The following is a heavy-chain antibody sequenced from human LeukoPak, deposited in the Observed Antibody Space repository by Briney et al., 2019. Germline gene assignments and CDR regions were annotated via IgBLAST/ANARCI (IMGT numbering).Heavy chain of an antibody. CDR3: AKGVTIFGVLIKGDAFDI. CDR1: GFTLSSYA. CDR2: ISGSGGST. V-gene: IGHV3-23*01. D-gene: IGHD3-3*01. J-gene: IGHJ3*02. Sequence: GGSLRLSCAASGFTLSSYAMSWVRDAPGKGLEWVSAISGSGGSTYYADSVKGRITSSRDNSKNTLYLQMISLGAEDTAVYYCAKGVTIFGVLIKGDAFDIWGQGAMVTVSS.